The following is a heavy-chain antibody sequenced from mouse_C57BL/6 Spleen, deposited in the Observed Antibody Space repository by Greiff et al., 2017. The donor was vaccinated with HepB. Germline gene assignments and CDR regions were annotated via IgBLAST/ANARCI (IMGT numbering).Heavy chain of an antibody. CDR1: GYAFSSYW. CDR2: IYPGDGDT. D-gene: IGHD1-1*01. Sequence: QVQLKQSGAELVKPGASVKISCKASGYAFSSYWMNWVKQRPGKGLEWIGQIYPGDGDTNYNGKFKGKATLTADKSSSTAYMQLSSLTSEDSAVYFCARDDYDGSIDYAMDYWGQGTSVTVSS. J-gene: IGHJ4*01. V-gene: IGHV1-80*01. CDR3: ARDDYDGSIDYAMDY.